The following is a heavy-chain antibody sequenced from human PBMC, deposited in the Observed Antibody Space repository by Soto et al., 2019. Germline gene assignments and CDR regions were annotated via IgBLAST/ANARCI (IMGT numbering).Heavy chain of an antibody. CDR1: GFTFSTYA. V-gene: IGHV3-30*18. CDR2: ISFDGTKT. CDR3: VKLYVSGGGGDY. D-gene: IGHD3-10*01. Sequence: QVQVVESGGGVVQPGRSLRLSCAASGFTFSTYAMHWVRQAPGKGLEWVARISFDGTKTTYADSVKGRFTISRDNSKNTLKLKMNNRGAEDTAVYYWVKLYVSGGGGDYWGQGTLVTVSS. J-gene: IGHJ4*02.